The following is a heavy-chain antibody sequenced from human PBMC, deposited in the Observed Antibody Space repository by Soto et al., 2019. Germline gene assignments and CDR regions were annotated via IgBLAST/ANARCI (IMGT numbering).Heavy chain of an antibody. V-gene: IGHV1-18*01. CDR1: GYTFTSYG. CDR2: ISAYNGNT. J-gene: IGHJ4*02. Sequence: ALVKVSCKASGYTFTSYGISWVRQAPGQGLEWMGWISAYNGNTNYAQKLQGRVTMTTDTSTSTAYMELRSLRSDDTAVYYCARDPGYSYGYYYFDYWGQGTLVTVSS. D-gene: IGHD5-18*01. CDR3: ARDPGYSYGYYYFDY.